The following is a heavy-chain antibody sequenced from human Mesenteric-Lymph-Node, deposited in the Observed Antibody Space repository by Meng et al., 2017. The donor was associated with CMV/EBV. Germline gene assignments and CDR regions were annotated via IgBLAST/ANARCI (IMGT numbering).Heavy chain of an antibody. V-gene: IGHV3-21*01. CDR1: GFTFSDYS. CDR3: ARDLGATRIDY. CDR2: TDTSGRFV. D-gene: IGHD1-26*01. Sequence: GESLKISCAASGFTFSDYSMTWVRQAPGKGLEWVSSTDTSGRFVYYIDSVKGRFTISRDHAKNSLSLQMNSLRVDDTAMYYCARDLGATRIDYWGQGTLVTVSS. J-gene: IGHJ4*02.